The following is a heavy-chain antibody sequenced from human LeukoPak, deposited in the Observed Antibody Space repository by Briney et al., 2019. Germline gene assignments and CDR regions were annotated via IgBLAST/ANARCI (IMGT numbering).Heavy chain of an antibody. CDR3: ASGVRGVEYYFHS. J-gene: IGHJ4*02. V-gene: IGHV4-59*01. CDR1: GGSITTYY. Sequence: SETLSLTCTVSGGSITTYYWSWIRQSPGKGPEWIGYIYYSGSTYYNPSLKSRVTISVDTSKNHFSLKLSSVTTADTAVYYCASGVRGVEYYFHSWGQGTLVTVSS. D-gene: IGHD3-10*01. CDR2: IYYSGST.